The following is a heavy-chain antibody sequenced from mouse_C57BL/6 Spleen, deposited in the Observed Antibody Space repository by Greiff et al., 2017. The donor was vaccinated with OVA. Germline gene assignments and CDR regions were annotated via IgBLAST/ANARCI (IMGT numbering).Heavy chain of an antibody. D-gene: IGHD2-1*01. Sequence: QVQLQQSGAELVRPGASVTLSCKASGYTFTDYEMHWVKQTPVHGLEWIGAIDPETGGTAYNQKFKGKAILTADKSSSTAYMELRSLTSEDSAVYYCTRHGNPEAWFAYWGQGTLVTVSA. CDR1: GYTFTDYE. J-gene: IGHJ3*01. CDR2: IDPETGGT. CDR3: TRHGNPEAWFAY. V-gene: IGHV1-15*01.